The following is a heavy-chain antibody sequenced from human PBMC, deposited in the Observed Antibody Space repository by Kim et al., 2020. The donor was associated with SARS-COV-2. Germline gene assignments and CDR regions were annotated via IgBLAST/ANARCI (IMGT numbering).Heavy chain of an antibody. CDR1: GGSFSGYY. J-gene: IGHJ4*02. D-gene: IGHD3-3*01. CDR2: INHSGST. CDR3: ARGLGEYDFWSGYLSYNLDY. V-gene: IGHV4-34*01. Sequence: SETLSLTCAVYGGSFSGYYWSWIRQPPGKGLEWIGEINHSGSTNYNPSLKSRVTISVDTSKNQFSLKLSSVTAADTAVYYCARGLGEYDFWSGYLSYNLDYWGQGTLVTVSS.